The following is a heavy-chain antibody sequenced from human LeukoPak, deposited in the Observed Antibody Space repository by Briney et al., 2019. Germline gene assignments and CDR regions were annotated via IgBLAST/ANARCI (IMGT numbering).Heavy chain of an antibody. CDR2: MNPNSGNT. CDR1: GYTFTSYD. CDR3: ARGLRDYGAYLGYYYYYMDV. Sequence: ASVKVSCKASGYTFTSYDINWVRQATGQGLEWMGWMNPNSGNTGYAQKFQGRVTMTRNTSISTAYMELSSLRSADTAVYYCARGLRDYGAYLGYYYYYMDVWGKGTPVTISS. V-gene: IGHV1-8*01. J-gene: IGHJ6*03. D-gene: IGHD4-17*01.